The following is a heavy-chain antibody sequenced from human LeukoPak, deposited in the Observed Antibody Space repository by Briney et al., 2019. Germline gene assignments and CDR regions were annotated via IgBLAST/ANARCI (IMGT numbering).Heavy chain of an antibody. V-gene: IGHV1-2*02. Sequence: ASVKVSCKASGYTFTDYYMHWVRQAPGQGLEWMGWINPNSGGTNYAQNFQGRVTLTRDTSISTAYMELSSLRSDDTAVYCCAKDRRRSNSIDWFDPWGQGTLVTVSS. CDR1: GYTFTDYY. D-gene: IGHD1-1*01. J-gene: IGHJ5*02. CDR3: AKDRRRSNSIDWFDP. CDR2: INPNSGGT.